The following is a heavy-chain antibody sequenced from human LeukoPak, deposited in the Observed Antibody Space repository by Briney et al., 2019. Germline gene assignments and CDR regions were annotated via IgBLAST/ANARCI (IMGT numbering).Heavy chain of an antibody. Sequence: PGGSLRLSCAASGFTFSSYAMTWVRQAPGKGLEWVSDISGNGDITYYADSVKGRFTISRDNSKNTLYLQMNSLRAEDTAVYYCAREFQVWSGYYTAHDAFDIWGQGTMVTVSS. CDR1: GFTFSSYA. CDR2: ISGNGDIT. J-gene: IGHJ3*02. D-gene: IGHD3-3*01. V-gene: IGHV3-23*01. CDR3: AREFQVWSGYYTAHDAFDI.